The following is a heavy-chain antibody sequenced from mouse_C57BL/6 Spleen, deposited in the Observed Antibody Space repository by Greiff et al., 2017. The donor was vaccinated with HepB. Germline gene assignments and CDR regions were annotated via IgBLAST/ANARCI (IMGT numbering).Heavy chain of an antibody. CDR3: AREESYYGSLYFDV. D-gene: IGHD1-1*01. CDR1: GYTFTSYG. V-gene: IGHV1-81*01. Sequence: VQLQESGAELARPGASVKLSCKASGYTFTSYGISWVKQRTGQGLEWIGEIYPRSGNTYYNEKFKGKATLTADKSSSTAYMELRSLTSEDSAVYFCAREESYYGSLYFDVWGTGTTVTVSS. CDR2: IYPRSGNT. J-gene: IGHJ1*03.